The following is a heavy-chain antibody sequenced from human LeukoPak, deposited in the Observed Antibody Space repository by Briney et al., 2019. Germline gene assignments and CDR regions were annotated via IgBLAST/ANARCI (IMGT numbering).Heavy chain of an antibody. CDR2: ISSSSSCI. V-gene: IGHV3-21*01. J-gene: IGHJ4*02. CDR1: GFMFSSYA. CDR3: ARDRPHPVYIAAAGTLDY. D-gene: IGHD6-13*01. Sequence: GGSLRLSCAASGFMFSSYAMGWVRQAPGKGLEWVSSISSSSSCIYYADSVKGRFTISRDNAKNSLYLQMNSLRAEDTAVYYCARDRPHPVYIAAAGTLDYWGQGTLVTVSS.